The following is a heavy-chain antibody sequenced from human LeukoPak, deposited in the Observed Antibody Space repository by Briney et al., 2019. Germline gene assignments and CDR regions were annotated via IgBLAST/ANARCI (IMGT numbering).Heavy chain of an antibody. CDR2: IYHSGST. CDR1: GYSISSGYY. D-gene: IGHD1-26*01. V-gene: IGHV4-38-2*02. J-gene: IGHJ6*02. CDR3: AREGYSGSPFAVDV. Sequence: SETLSLTCTVSGYSISSGYYWGWIRQPPGKGLEWNGSIYHSGSTYYNPSLKSRVTISVDTSKNQFSLKLSSVTAADTAVYYCAREGYSGSPFAVDVWGQGTTVTVSS.